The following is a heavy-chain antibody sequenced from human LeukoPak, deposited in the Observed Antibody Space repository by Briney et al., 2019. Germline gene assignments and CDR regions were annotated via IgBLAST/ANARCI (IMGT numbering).Heavy chain of an antibody. Sequence: GGSLRLSCAASGFTFGSYWMSWVRQAPGKGLEWVANIKQDGSEKYYVDSVKGRFTISRDNAKNSLYLQMNSLRAEDTAVYYCARPLRDGYNFDAFDIWGQGTMVTVSS. J-gene: IGHJ3*02. CDR2: IKQDGSEK. V-gene: IGHV3-7*05. CDR1: GFTFGSYW. D-gene: IGHD5-24*01. CDR3: ARPLRDGYNFDAFDI.